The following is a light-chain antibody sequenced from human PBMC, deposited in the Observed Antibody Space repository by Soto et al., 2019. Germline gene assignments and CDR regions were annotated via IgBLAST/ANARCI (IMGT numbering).Light chain of an antibody. CDR1: QSIGTY. V-gene: IGKV1-39*01. CDR3: QQSFSAPRT. J-gene: IGKJ2*01. Sequence: DIKMTQYPSSLPASVGDRISITCRASQSIGTYLSWYQQKPGKAPKLLIYGASNLQSGVPSRFSGSGSETGFTLTISSLQPEDFATYYCQQSFSAPRTFGQGTKVDI. CDR2: GAS.